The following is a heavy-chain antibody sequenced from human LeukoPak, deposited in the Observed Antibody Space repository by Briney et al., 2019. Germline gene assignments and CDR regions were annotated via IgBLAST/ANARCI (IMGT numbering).Heavy chain of an antibody. Sequence: GGSLRLSCAASGFTFSSYAMSWVRQAPGKGLEWVSAISGSGGSTYYADSVKGRFTISRDNSKKSLYLQMNSLRAEDTAVYYCAAVFLVSYDSSGYYCFDYWGRGTLVTVSS. CDR2: ISGSGGST. V-gene: IGHV3-23*01. CDR3: AAVFLVSYDSSGYYCFDY. CDR1: GFTFSSYA. D-gene: IGHD3-22*01. J-gene: IGHJ4*02.